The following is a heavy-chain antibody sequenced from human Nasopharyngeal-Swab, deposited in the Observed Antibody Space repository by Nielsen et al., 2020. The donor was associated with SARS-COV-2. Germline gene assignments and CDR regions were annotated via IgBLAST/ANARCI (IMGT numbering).Heavy chain of an antibody. D-gene: IGHD6-25*01. CDR3: ARAFVSSGPYYYYYGMDV. CDR2: INTHTGNP. Sequence: WVRQAPGQGLEWMGWINTHTGNPTYAQGFTGRFVFSLDTSVSTAYLQISSLKAEDTAVYYCARAFVSSGPYYYYYGMDVWGQGTTVTVSS. J-gene: IGHJ6*02. V-gene: IGHV7-4-1*02.